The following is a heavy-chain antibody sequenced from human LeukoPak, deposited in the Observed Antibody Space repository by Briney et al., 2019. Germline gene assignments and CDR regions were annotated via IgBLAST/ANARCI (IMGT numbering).Heavy chain of an antibody. CDR1: GFTVSSNY. Sequence: GGSLRLSCAASGFTVSSNYMSWVRQAAGKGLEWVAYIKKTGSETYYVDSVKGRFTITRDNTRNSLFLQMYSLRAEDTAVYFCAREDGYCSGGNCYSYFDSWGQGTLATVSA. CDR3: AREDGYCSGGNCYSYFDS. V-gene: IGHV3-7*01. CDR2: IKKTGSET. J-gene: IGHJ4*02. D-gene: IGHD2-15*01.